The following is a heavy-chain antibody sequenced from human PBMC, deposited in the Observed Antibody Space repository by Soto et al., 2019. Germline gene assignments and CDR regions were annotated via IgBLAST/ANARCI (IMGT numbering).Heavy chain of an antibody. J-gene: IGHJ4*02. V-gene: IGHV3-23*01. CDR1: GFTFSSYA. D-gene: IGHD3-3*01. CDR3: AKLRERVVIMSRPSNDY. Sequence: EVQLLESGGGLVQPGGSLRLSCAASGFTFSSYAMSWVRQAPGKGLEWVSAISGSGGSTYYADSVKGRFTISRDNSKNTLYLQMNSLRAEDTAVYYCAKLRERVVIMSRPSNDYWGQGTLVTVSS. CDR2: ISGSGGST.